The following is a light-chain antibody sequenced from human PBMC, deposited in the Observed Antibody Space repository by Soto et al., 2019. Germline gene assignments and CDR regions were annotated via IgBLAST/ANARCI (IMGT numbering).Light chain of an antibody. CDR3: RQSYNTLMYT. Sequence: DIPMTQSPSSLSASVGDRVTITCRASQSISNFLNWYQHKPGKAPNLLIYGASSLQSGVPSRFSGSGSGTDFTLTISSLQPEDFATYYCRQSYNTLMYTFGQGTKLEIK. J-gene: IGKJ2*01. CDR1: QSISNF. V-gene: IGKV1-39*01. CDR2: GAS.